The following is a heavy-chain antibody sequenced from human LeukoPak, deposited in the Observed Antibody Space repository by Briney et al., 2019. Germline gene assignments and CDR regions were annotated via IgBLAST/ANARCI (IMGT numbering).Heavy chain of an antibody. D-gene: IGHD2-2*03. V-gene: IGHV3-33*06. Sequence: QPGRSLRLSCAASGFTFSSYGMHWVRQAPGKGLEWVAVIWYDGSNKYYADSVKGRFTISRDNSKNTLYLRMNSLRAEDTAVYYCAKVGYCSSTSCPRNHYYYYYMDVWGKGTTVTVSS. CDR1: GFTFSSYG. CDR3: AKVGYCSSTSCPRNHYYYYYMDV. CDR2: IWYDGSNK. J-gene: IGHJ6*03.